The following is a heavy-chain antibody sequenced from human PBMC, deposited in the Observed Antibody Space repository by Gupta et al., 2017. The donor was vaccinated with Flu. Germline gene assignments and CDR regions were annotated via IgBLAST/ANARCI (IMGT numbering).Heavy chain of an antibody. CDR3: AKRSGYSSSSPLGS. CDR1: GFTFWSYG. Sequence: EVQLLESGGGLVQPGGSLRLSCTASGFTFWSYGMVWVRQAPGRGLEWVSAVNGGGSNTYYADSVKGQFTISRDNSKSTLYLQLNSLKAEDTALYYCAKRSGYSSSSPLGSWGQGTLVTVSS. J-gene: IGHJ4*02. CDR2: VNGGGSNT. D-gene: IGHD6-6*01. V-gene: IGHV3-23*05.